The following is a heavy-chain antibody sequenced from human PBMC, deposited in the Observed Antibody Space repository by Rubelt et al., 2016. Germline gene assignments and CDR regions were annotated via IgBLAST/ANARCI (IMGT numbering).Heavy chain of an antibody. Sequence: RGNPNSGGTNYAQKFQGRVTMTRDTSISTAYMELSRLRSDDTAVYYCARSGRYSSSWYGPYYFDYWGQGTLVTVSS. J-gene: IGHJ4*02. D-gene: IGHD6-13*01. CDR2: GNPNSGGT. CDR3: ARSGRYSSSWYGPYYFDY. V-gene: IGHV1-2*06.